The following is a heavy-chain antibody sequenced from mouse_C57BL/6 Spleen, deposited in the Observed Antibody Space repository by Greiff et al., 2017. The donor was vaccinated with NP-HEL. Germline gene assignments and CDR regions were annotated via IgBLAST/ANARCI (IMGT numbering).Heavy chain of an antibody. CDR3: ATYYSNFYWYFDV. CDR2: ISSGSSTI. V-gene: IGHV5-17*01. D-gene: IGHD2-5*01. Sequence: EVQRVESGGGLVKPGGSLKLSCAASGFTFSDYGMHWVRQAPEKGLEWVAYISSGSSTIYYADTVKGRFTISRDNAKNTLFLQMTSLRSEDTAMYYCATYYSNFYWYFDVWGTGTTVTVSS. CDR1: GFTFSDYG. J-gene: IGHJ1*03.